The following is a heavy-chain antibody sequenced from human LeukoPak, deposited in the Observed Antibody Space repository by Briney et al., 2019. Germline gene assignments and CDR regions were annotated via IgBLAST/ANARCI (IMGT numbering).Heavy chain of an antibody. Sequence: PSETLSLTALSLGGPIGVYSWTCFRQPPGKGLEWIGYVYYSGSTNYNPSLKSRVTISVDASKNQFSLKLTSVTAADTAVYYCARGPPGGQFDPWGQGTLVTVSS. J-gene: IGHJ5*02. D-gene: IGHD3-10*01. CDR2: VYYSGST. CDR1: GGPIGVYS. V-gene: IGHV4-59*01. CDR3: ARGPPGGQFDP.